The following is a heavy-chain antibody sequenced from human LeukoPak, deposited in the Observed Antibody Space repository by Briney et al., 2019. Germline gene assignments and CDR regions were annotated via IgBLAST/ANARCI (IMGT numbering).Heavy chain of an antibody. CDR1: EFTYW. Sequence: PGGTLRLSCVASEFTYWMTWVRQAPGQGPEYVTAHSSNWAPKHYADLVKRSFTISRDNYKNTLYLQMNSLRSEDTAVYYCVKGSEGFCYSKSDYWGQGTLVTVSS. CDR3: VKGSEGFCYSKSDY. V-gene: IGHV3-64D*09. J-gene: IGHJ4*02. CDR2: HSSNWAPK. D-gene: IGHD2/OR15-2a*01.